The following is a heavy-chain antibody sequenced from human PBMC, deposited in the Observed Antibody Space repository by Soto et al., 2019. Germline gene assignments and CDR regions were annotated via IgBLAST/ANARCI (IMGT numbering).Heavy chain of an antibody. CDR3: ARDWFDA. Sequence: PGGSLRLSCVASGFTFSSYSMIWVRQAPGKGLEWVSVIGYSSSFRSSFGYYVDSVKGRFTISRDNAENSLYLQMNNLRAEDTAVYYCARDWFDAWGQGTLVTVSS. V-gene: IGHV3-21*01. CDR1: GFTFSSYS. J-gene: IGHJ5*02. CDR2: IGYSSSFRSSFG.